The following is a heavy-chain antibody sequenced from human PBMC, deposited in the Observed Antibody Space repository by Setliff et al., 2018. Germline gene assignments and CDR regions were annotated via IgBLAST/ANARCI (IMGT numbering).Heavy chain of an antibody. J-gene: IGHJ6*03. CDR1: GGSISSYY. CDR3: ARLHYDYVWGSYRTSDYYYYYYMDV. Sequence: SETLSLTCTVSGGSISSYYWSWIRQPAGKGLEWIGHIYIGGGANYNPSLKSRVTISVDTSKNQFSLKLSSVTAADTAVYYCARLHYDYVWGSYRTSDYYYYYYMDVWGKGTTVTVSS. CDR2: IYIGGGA. V-gene: IGHV4-4*08. D-gene: IGHD3-16*02.